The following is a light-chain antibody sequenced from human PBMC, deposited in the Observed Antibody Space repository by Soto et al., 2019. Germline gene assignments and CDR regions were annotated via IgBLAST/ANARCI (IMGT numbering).Light chain of an antibody. V-gene: IGLV2-14*01. J-gene: IGLJ1*01. CDR3: FSFTTDWRHV. Sequence: LTQPASVSGSPGQSITISCTGISSDIVAYNYVSWFQQYPGKAPKLIISEVSNRPSGVSNRFSGSKSGTAASLTISGCPTEDEANYWCFSFTTDWRHVFG. CDR2: EVS. CDR1: SSDIVAYNY.